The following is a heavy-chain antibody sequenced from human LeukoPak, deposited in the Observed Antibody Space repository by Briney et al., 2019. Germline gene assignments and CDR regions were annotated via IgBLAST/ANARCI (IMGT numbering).Heavy chain of an antibody. D-gene: IGHD3-22*01. CDR2: AYPYDGAT. CDR3: ARVRRYHDSSGPGDS. CDR1: GYTFRDFY. Sequence: GASVKVSCKASGYTFRDFYIHWVRQAPGQGLEWMGWAYPYDGATKYAQKFQGRVTMSSDRTISTAYMELNRLRYDDTAFYYCARVRRYHDSSGPGDSWGQGTLVTVSS. J-gene: IGHJ4*02. V-gene: IGHV1-2*02.